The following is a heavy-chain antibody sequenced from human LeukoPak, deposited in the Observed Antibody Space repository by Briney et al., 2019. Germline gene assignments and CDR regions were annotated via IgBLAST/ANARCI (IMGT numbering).Heavy chain of an antibody. CDR1: GYSFTSYW. CDR2: IDPSGSYT. CDR3: ARGAYCSGGSCYADTFDY. D-gene: IGHD2-15*01. V-gene: IGHV5-10-1*01. J-gene: IGHJ4*02. Sequence: GESLKISCKGSGYSFTSYWISWVRQMPGKGLEWMGRIDPSGSYTNYSPSFQGHVTISADKSISTAYLQWSSLKASDTAMYYCARGAYCSGGSCYADTFDYWGQGTLVTVSS.